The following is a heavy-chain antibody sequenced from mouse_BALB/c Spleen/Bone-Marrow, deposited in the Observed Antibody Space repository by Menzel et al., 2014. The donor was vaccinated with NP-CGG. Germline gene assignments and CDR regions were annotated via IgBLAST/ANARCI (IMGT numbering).Heavy chain of an antibody. D-gene: IGHD2-1*01. CDR1: GFTFSNYG. J-gene: IGHJ2*01. CDR3: VRGSYGNYVDYFDF. Sequence: EVMLVESGGGLVQPGGSLKLSCAASGFTFSNYGMSWVRQTPDKRLELVATINSNGGSTYYPDSVKGRFTISRDTAKNTLYLQMRCLKSEETAMYYCVRGSYGNYVDYFDFWGQGTTLTVSS. CDR2: INSNGGST. V-gene: IGHV5-6-3*01.